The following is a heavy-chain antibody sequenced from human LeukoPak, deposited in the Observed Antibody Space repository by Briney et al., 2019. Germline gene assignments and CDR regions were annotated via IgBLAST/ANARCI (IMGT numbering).Heavy chain of an antibody. CDR3: ARRRDDFWSGTDAFGY. V-gene: IGHV1-2*02. CDR1: GYTFTGYY. Sequence: GASVNVSCKASGYTFTGYYMHWVRQAPGQGLEWMGWINPNSGGTNYAQKFQGRVTMTRDTSISTAYMELSRLRSDDTAVYYCARRRDDFWSGTDAFGYWGQGTLVTVSS. D-gene: IGHD3-3*01. J-gene: IGHJ4*02. CDR2: INPNSGGT.